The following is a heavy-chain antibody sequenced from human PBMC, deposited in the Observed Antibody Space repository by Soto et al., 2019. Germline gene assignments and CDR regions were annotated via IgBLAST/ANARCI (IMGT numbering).Heavy chain of an antibody. J-gene: IGHJ4*02. CDR3: AKDQEGIAVAGYYFDY. CDR2: ISGSGGST. D-gene: IGHD6-19*01. Sequence: EVQLLESGGGLVQPGGSLRLSCAASGFTFSSHAMSWVRQAPGKGLEWVSAISGSGGSTYYADAVKGRFTISRDNSKNTLYLQMNSLRAEDTAVYYCAKDQEGIAVAGYYFDYWGQGTLVTVSS. V-gene: IGHV3-23*01. CDR1: GFTFSSHA.